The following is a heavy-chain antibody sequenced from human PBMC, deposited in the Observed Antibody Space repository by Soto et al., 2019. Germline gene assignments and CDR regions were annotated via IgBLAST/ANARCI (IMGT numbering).Heavy chain of an antibody. J-gene: IGHJ4*02. CDR1: GGSISGSSYY. V-gene: IGHV4-39*01. CDR3: ARRVVVSSFDS. Sequence: PSETLSLTCIVSGGSISGSSYYWAWIRQPPGKGLEYVGSIYYTGYTYYNSSLESRVTISVDTSKNQFSLKMSSVAAADTAVYYCARRVVVSSFDSWGQGTLVTVSS. D-gene: IGHD2-2*01. CDR2: IYYTGYT.